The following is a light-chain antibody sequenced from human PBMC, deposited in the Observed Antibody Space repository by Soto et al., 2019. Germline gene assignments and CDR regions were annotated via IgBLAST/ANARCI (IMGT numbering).Light chain of an antibody. V-gene: IGKV3-15*01. J-gene: IGKJ3*01. Sequence: EIVMTQSPATLSVSPGERATLSCRASQSVYNNLAWYQQKPGQAPRLLIYGASTRATGIPARFSGSGSGTDFTVTIGSLHSEDFAVYFCQQYNNCLPVPSGPGTKVDIX. CDR3: QQYNNCLPVP. CDR2: GAS. CDR1: QSVYNN.